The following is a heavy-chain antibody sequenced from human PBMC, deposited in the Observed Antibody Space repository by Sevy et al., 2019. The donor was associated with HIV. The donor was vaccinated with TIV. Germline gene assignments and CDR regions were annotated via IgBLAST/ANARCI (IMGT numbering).Heavy chain of an antibody. J-gene: IGHJ6*02. V-gene: IGHV3-33*01. D-gene: IGHD3-22*01. CDR1: GFSFSIYG. Sequence: GGSLRLSCAASGFSFSIYGIHWVRQAPGKGLEWMAAIFSDGSNKYYADSVKGRFAISRDNSEKTVYLQMNSLRVEDTGVYYCARDLPGDSRMDVWGQGTTVTVSS. CDR3: ARDLPGDSRMDV. CDR2: IFSDGSNK.